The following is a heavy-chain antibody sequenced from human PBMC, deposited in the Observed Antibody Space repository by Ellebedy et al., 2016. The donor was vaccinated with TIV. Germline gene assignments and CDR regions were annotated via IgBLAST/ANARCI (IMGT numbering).Heavy chain of an antibody. Sequence: GESLKISCAASGFTLSSFWMHWVRQVPGKGLVWVSRINSDGSLIDYADSVKGRFIISRDNSNNMVFLQMNGLSAEDTARYYCVRGGETYFDDAFDIWGQGTMVTVSS. V-gene: IGHV3-74*01. D-gene: IGHD3-9*01. J-gene: IGHJ3*02. CDR2: INSDGSLI. CDR1: GFTLSSFW. CDR3: VRGGETYFDDAFDI.